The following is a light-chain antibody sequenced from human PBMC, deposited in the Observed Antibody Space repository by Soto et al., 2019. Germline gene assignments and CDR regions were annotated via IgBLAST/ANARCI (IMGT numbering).Light chain of an antibody. J-gene: IGKJ1*01. V-gene: IGKV3-15*01. CDR3: HQYHNWPPWT. Sequence: EVVMTQSPATLSVSPGERATLSCRASQSVSINLAWYQQKPGQAPRLLIFGASTRATGIPARFSGSGSGTEFPPTISSLQSEDFAVYYCHQYHNWPPWTFGQGTKVEIK. CDR2: GAS. CDR1: QSVSIN.